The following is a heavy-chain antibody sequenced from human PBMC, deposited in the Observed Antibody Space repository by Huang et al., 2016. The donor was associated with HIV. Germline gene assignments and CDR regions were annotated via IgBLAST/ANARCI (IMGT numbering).Heavy chain of an antibody. V-gene: IGHV3-74*01. CDR2: INSDGSST. Sequence: EVQLVESGGGLVQPGGSLRLSCAASGFSISSYWMHWVRQAPGKGLVWVSRINSDGSSTSYAGSVEGRFTISRDNAKNTLYLQMNSLRAEDTAVYYCARDPRIQSWLNFFDYWGQGTLVSVSS. CDR1: GFSISSYW. D-gene: IGHD3-22*01. J-gene: IGHJ4*02. CDR3: ARDPRIQSWLNFFDY.